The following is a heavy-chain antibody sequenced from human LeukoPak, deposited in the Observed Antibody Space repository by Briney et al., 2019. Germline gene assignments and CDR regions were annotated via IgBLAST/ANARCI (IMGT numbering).Heavy chain of an antibody. V-gene: IGHV3-30*18. D-gene: IGHD3-9*01. Sequence: GGSLRLSCAASGFTFSTYGTHWVRQAPGKGLEWVAVTSFDGSNQYYGDSVKGRFTISRDNFKSTLFLQMNSLRAEDTAVYYCAKGIRDFSWLPSFDWWGQGILVTVSS. J-gene: IGHJ4*02. CDR3: AKGIRDFSWLPSFDW. CDR2: TSFDGSNQ. CDR1: GFTFSTYG.